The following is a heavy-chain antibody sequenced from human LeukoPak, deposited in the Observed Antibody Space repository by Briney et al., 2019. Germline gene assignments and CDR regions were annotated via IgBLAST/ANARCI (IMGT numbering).Heavy chain of an antibody. J-gene: IGHJ4*02. V-gene: IGHV3-23*01. CDR1: GFTFSSYA. Sequence: GGSLRLSCAASGFTFSSYAMSWFRQAPGKGLEWVSAISGSGGSTYYADSVKGRFTISRHNSKNTLYLQMNSLRAEDTAVYYCAKALHSSGWQSIDYWGQGTLVTVSS. CDR2: ISGSGGST. CDR3: AKALHSSGWQSIDY. D-gene: IGHD6-19*01.